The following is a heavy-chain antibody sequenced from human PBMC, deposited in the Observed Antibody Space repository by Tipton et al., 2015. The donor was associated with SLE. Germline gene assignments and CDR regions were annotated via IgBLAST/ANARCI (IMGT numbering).Heavy chain of an antibody. Sequence: SLRLSCAASGFTFSSYWMNWVRQAPGKGLEWVSSISSSSSYIYYADSVKGRFTISRDNAKNSLYLQMNSLRAEDTAVYYCARDPPHHCSSTSCPDAFDIWGQGTMVTVSS. CDR3: ARDPPHHCSSTSCPDAFDI. J-gene: IGHJ3*02. CDR1: GFTFSSYW. V-gene: IGHV3-21*01. D-gene: IGHD2-2*01. CDR2: ISSSSSYI.